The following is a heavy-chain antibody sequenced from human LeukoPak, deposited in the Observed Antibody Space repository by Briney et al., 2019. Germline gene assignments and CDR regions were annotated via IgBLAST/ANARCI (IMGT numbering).Heavy chain of an antibody. J-gene: IGHJ4*02. V-gene: IGHV3-48*01. D-gene: IGHD6-13*01. CDR2: ISSSSTI. Sequence: GGSLRLSCAASGFTFSSYSMNWVRQAPGKGLEWVSYISSSSTIYYADSVKGRFTISRDNAKNSLYLQMNSLRAEDTAVYYCARDGYTGYWGQGTLVTVSS. CDR3: ARDGYTGY. CDR1: GFTFSSYS.